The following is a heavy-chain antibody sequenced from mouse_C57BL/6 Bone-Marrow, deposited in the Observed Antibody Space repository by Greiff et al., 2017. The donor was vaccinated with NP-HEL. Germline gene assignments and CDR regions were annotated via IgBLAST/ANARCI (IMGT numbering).Heavy chain of an antibody. Sequence: VKLVESGPGLVAPSQSLSITCTVSGFSLTSYGVSWVRQPPGKGLEWLGVIWGDGSTNYHSALISRLSISKDNSKSQVFLKLNSLQTDDTATYYWAKGCTTVVDWYFDVWGTGTTVTVSS. CDR2: IWGDGST. V-gene: IGHV2-3*01. J-gene: IGHJ1*03. CDR1: GFSLTSYG. CDR3: AKGCTTVVDWYFDV. D-gene: IGHD1-1*01.